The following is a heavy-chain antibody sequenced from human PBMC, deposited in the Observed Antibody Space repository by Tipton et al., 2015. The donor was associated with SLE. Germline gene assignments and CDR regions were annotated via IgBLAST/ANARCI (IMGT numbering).Heavy chain of an antibody. CDR1: GFAFSNYE. J-gene: IGHJ4*02. D-gene: IGHD2-8*02. Sequence: SLRLSCAASGFAFSNYEMSWVRQAPGKGLEWISYITTGGNTVHYAGSVKGRFTISRDDAKNSLYLQMNSLRPEDTAVYYCARDDADWWFFDYWGQGTLVTVSS. CDR3: ARDDADWWFFDY. CDR2: ITTGGNTV. V-gene: IGHV3-48*03.